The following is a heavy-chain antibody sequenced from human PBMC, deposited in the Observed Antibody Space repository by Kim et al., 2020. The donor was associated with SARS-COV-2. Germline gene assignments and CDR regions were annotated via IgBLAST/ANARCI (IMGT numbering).Heavy chain of an antibody. CDR3: TSPHDSVVNDFDY. D-gene: IGHD3-22*01. Sequence: YAASVKGRFTISRDDSKNTAYLQMNSLKTEDTAVYYCTSPHDSVVNDFDYWGQGTLVTVSS. V-gene: IGHV3-73*01. J-gene: IGHJ4*02.